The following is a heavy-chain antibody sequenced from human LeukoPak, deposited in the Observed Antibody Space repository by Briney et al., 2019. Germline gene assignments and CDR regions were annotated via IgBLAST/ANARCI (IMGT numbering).Heavy chain of an antibody. CDR2: ISSSSSTI. V-gene: IGHV3-48*04. J-gene: IGHJ4*02. CDR1: GFTFSSYS. CDR3: ARDLYRIVVVPHYFDY. Sequence: GGSLRLSCAASGFTFSSYSMNWVRQAPGKGREWVSYISSSSSTIYYADSVKGRFTISRDNAKNSLYLQMNSLRAEDTAVYYCARDLYRIVVVPHYFDYWGQGTLVTVSS. D-gene: IGHD3-22*01.